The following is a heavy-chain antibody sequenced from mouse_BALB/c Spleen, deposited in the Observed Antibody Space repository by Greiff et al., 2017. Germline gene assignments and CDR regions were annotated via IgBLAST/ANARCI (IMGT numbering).Heavy chain of an antibody. CDR3: ARGATATMDY. Sequence: EVKLMESGGGLVQPGGSRKLSCAASGFTFSSFGMHWVRQAPEKGLEWVAYISSGSSTIYYADTVKGRFTTSRDNPKNTLFLQMTSLRSEDTAMYYCARGATATMDYWGQGTSVTVSS. CDR2: ISSGSSTI. D-gene: IGHD1-2*01. V-gene: IGHV5-17*02. CDR1: GFTFSSFG. J-gene: IGHJ4*01.